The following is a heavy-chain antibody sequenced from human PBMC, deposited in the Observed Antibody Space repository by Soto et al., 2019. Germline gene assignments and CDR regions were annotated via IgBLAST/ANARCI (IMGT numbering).Heavy chain of an antibody. V-gene: IGHV3-48*01. CDR3: ARDQSRGQVFYYYMDV. Sequence: EVQLVESGGGLVQPGGSLRLSCAASEFTFSTYAMNWVRQAPGKGLEWVSDISSSSQNIRYADSVKGRFTISRDNAKNSLYLQMNSLRAEDTAVYYCARDQSRGQVFYYYMDVWAKGRRSPSP. D-gene: IGHD3-10*01. CDR2: ISSSSQNI. J-gene: IGHJ6*03. CDR1: EFTFSTYA.